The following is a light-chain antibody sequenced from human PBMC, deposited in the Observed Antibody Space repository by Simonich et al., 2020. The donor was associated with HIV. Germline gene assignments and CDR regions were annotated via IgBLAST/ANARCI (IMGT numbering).Light chain of an antibody. CDR2: EDN. Sequence: NFMLTQPHSVSESPGKTVTISCTRSSGSIASHSVQWYQQRPGSAPTTVIYEDNQRPSGVPDRFSGSIDSSSNSASLTISGLKTEDEADYYCQSYDSSIRVFGGGTKVTVL. V-gene: IGLV6-57*03. J-gene: IGLJ2*01. CDR3: QSYDSSIRV. CDR1: SGSIASHS.